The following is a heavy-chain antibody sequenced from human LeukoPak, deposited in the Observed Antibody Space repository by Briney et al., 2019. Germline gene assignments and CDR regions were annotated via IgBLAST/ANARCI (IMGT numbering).Heavy chain of an antibody. CDR1: GFTFSSYG. Sequence: GRSLRLSCAASGFTFSSYGMHWVRQAPGKGLEWVAVIWYDGSNKYYADSVKGRFTISRDNSKNTLYLQMNSLRAEDTAVSYCAGGGDWGDYWGQGTLVTVSS. J-gene: IGHJ4*02. D-gene: IGHD2-21*02. CDR3: AGGGDWGDY. CDR2: IWYDGSNK. V-gene: IGHV3-33*01.